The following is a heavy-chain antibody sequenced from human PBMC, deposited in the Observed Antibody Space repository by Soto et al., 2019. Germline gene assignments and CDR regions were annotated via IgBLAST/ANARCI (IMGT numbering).Heavy chain of an antibody. Sequence: QVQLVQSGAEVKKPGASVRVSCKTSGYTFINYGITWVRQAPGQGLEWMGWLSAYNGDTSSSEKLQDRFTMTTDTSPNTVYMDLGSLTSDDTAVYYCARWSAIVGGAEALDVWGQGTMVIVSS. V-gene: IGHV1-18*01. CDR1: GYTFINYG. CDR2: LSAYNGDT. CDR3: ARWSAIVGGAEALDV. J-gene: IGHJ3*01. D-gene: IGHD1-26*01.